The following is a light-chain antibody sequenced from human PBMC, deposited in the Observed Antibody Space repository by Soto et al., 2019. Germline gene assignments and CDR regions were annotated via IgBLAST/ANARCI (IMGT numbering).Light chain of an antibody. J-gene: IGKJ1*01. CDR2: GYS. CDR1: QKLNSCY. Sequence: EIVLTQSPGTLSLSPGERATLSCRASQKLNSCYLAWNQQKPGQATRLLIYGYSNRATSIPDRFSGSGSGTDFTLTISRLDPEDFAVYYCQQYDISPRTFGQGTKVDIK. CDR3: QQYDISPRT. V-gene: IGKV3-20*01.